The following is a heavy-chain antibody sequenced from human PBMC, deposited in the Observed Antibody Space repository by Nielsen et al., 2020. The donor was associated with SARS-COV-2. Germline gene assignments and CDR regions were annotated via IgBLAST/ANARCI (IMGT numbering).Heavy chain of an antibody. D-gene: IGHD3-10*01. J-gene: IGHJ4*02. Sequence: GESLKISCAASGITFSSYGMHWVRQAPGKGLERVAVIWYDGSNKYYADSVKGQFTISRDNSKNTLYLQMNSLRAEDTAVYYCARDLRFGEDFDYWGQGTLVTVSS. CDR1: GITFSSYG. CDR3: ARDLRFGEDFDY. V-gene: IGHV3-33*01. CDR2: IWYDGSNK.